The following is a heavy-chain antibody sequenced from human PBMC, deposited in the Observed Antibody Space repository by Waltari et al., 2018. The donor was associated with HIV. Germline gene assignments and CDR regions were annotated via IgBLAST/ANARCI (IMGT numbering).Heavy chain of an antibody. V-gene: IGHV1-18*01. CDR1: GYSFINSV. Sequence: QVHLVQSGVEVKKPGASVKVSCKASGYSFINSVISWVLQAPGQGLDGMGWVSAYNNTNYAQKFQDRVTMTTDTSTSTAYMELRSLTSDDTAVYYCARGGVDGSGYYFFDYWGQGTLVTVSS. CDR3: ARGGVDGSGYYFFDY. D-gene: IGHD3-22*01. J-gene: IGHJ4*02. CDR2: VSAYNNT.